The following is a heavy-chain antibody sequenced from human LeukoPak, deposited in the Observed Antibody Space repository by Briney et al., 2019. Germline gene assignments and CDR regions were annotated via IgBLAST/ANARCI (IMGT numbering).Heavy chain of an antibody. CDR3: ARGIVGATYFDY. D-gene: IGHD1-26*01. CDR1: GYTFTSYY. J-gene: IGHJ4*02. V-gene: IGHV1-46*01. CDR2: INRSGGST. Sequence: ATVKVSCKASGYTFTSYYMHWVRQAPGQGLEWMGIINRSGGSTSYAQKFQGRVTMTRDTSTSTVYMELSSLRSEDTAVYYCARGIVGATYFDYWGQGTLVIVSS.